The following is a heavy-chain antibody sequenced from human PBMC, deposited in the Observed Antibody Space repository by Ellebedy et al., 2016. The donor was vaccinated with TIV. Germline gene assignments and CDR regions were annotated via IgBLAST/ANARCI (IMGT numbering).Heavy chain of an antibody. CDR3: ARWFGELLYVRWFDT. J-gene: IGHJ5*02. Sequence: SETLSLTCAVYGGSFSDSHWSWIRQPPGKGLEWIGEIDHSGSTNYNPSLKSRVTISIDTSKNQFSLRLTSVTAADTAVYYRARWFGELLYVRWFDTWGQGTLVTVSS. D-gene: IGHD3-10*01. CDR1: GGSFSDSH. V-gene: IGHV4-34*01. CDR2: IDHSGST.